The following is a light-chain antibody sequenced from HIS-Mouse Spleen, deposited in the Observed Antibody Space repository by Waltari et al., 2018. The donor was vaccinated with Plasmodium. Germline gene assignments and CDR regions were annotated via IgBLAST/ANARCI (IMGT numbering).Light chain of an antibody. J-gene: IGKJ1*01. CDR1: QGISSY. V-gene: IGKV1-8*01. CDR3: QQYYSYPWT. CDR2: AAS. Sequence: AIRMTQSPSSFSASTGDRVTITCRASQGISSYLAWYQQKPGKAPKLLIYAASTLQSGVSLRFSGSGSGTDFTLTISCLQSEDFATYYCQQYYSYPWTFGQGTKVEIK.